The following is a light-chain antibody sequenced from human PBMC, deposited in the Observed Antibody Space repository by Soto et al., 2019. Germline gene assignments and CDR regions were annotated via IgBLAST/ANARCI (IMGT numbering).Light chain of an antibody. CDR1: QSVSDN. Sequence: EIVLTQSPATLSVSPGERVTLSCRASQSVSDNLAWYQQKPGQAPRLLIYGASIRATDIPARFSGSGSGTEFSLTISSLQSEDVAVYYCQQYNDWPLTLGGGTKVEIK. CDR2: GAS. J-gene: IGKJ4*01. CDR3: QQYNDWPLT. V-gene: IGKV3D-15*01.